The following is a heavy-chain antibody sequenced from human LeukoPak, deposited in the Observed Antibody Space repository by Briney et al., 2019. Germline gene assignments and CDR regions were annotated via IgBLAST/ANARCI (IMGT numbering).Heavy chain of an antibody. CDR3: ARAGKDGRDY. CDR2: IYTSGST. Sequence: PSETLSLTCSVSGGSISSGSYYWSWIRQPAGKGLEWIGRIYTSGSTNYNPSLKSRVTISVDTSKNQFSLKLSSVTAADTAVYYCARAGKDGRDYWGQGTLVTVSS. CDR1: GGSISSGSYY. V-gene: IGHV4-61*02. J-gene: IGHJ4*02.